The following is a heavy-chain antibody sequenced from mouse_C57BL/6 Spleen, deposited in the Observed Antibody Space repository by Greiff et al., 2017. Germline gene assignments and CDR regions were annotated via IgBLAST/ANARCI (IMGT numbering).Heavy chain of an antibody. V-gene: IGHV1-64*01. CDR3: ARDSNYGSAMDY. Sequence: QVQLQQPGAELVKPGASVKLSCKASGYTFTSYWMPWVKQRPGQGLEWIGMIHPNSGSTNYNEKFKSKATLTVDKSSSTAYMQLSSLTSEDSAVYYCARDSNYGSAMDYWGQGTSVTVSS. D-gene: IGHD2-5*01. CDR2: IHPNSGST. CDR1: GYTFTSYW. J-gene: IGHJ4*01.